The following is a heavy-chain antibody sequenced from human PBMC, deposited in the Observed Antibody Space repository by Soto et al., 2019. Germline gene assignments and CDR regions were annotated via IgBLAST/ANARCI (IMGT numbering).Heavy chain of an antibody. D-gene: IGHD3-3*01. J-gene: IGHJ6*02. V-gene: IGHV1-69*13. Sequence: SVKVSCNSAGLTFSSYSIIYDRLLPGQQQECRGGIILIFGTANYAQKFQGRVTITVDESTSRAYMELSSLRSEDMAVYYCARSVTILGVAIMGGLDDYVMDAWRRGSKVTVSS. CDR2: IILIFGTA. CDR3: ARSVTILGVAIMGGLDDYVMDA. CDR1: GLTFSSYS.